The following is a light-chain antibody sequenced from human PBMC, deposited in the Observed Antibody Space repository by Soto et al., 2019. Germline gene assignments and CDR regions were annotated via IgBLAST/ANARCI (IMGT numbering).Light chain of an antibody. V-gene: IGLV2-14*01. CDR2: DVS. CDR3: TSYTDTRTCV. CDR1: SSDVGGYNY. Sequence: QSALTQPASVSGSPGQAITISCTGTSSDVGGYNYVSWYQQYPGKAPKLMIDDVSTRPSGVSYRLSGSKSGNTASLTISGLRAEDEADYYCTSYTDTRTCVFGTGTKLTVL. J-gene: IGLJ1*01.